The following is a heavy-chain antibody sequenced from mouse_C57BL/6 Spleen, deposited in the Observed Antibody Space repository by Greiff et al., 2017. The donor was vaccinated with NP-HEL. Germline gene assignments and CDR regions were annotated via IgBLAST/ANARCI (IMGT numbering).Heavy chain of an antibody. D-gene: IGHD1-1*01. J-gene: IGHJ4*01. Sequence: EVQLVESGGGLVKPGGSLKLSCAASGFTFSDYGMHWVRQAPEKGLKWVAYISSGSSTIYYADTVKGRFTSSRDNAKNTLFLQMTSLRSEDTAMYYCTRNPYYYGSSYVERDYAMDYWGQGTSVTVSS. V-gene: IGHV5-17*01. CDR2: ISSGSSTI. CDR1: GFTFSDYG. CDR3: TRNPYYYGSSYVERDYAMDY.